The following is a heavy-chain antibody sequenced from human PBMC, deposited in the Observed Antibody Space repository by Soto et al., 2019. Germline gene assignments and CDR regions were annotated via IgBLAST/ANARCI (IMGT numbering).Heavy chain of an antibody. CDR1: GFIFSDYG. D-gene: IGHD3-3*01. CDR3: AKNHLPQSYYDLPWFDP. V-gene: IGHV3-30*18. CDR2: ISSDGSDK. J-gene: IGHJ5*02. Sequence: GGSLRLSCAASGFIFSDYGMHWVRQAPGKGLEWMAIISSDGSDKYYVDSVKGRFTISRDNSKNTLYLQMNSLRAEDTAVYYCAKNHLPQSYYDLPWFDPWGQGTLVTVSS.